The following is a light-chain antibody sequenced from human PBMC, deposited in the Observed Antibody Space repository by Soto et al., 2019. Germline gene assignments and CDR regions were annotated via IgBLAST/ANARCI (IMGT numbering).Light chain of an antibody. CDR2: EVS. CDR3: TSFTTTNIWV. V-gene: IGLV2-14*01. CDR1: NSDIGIYNY. J-gene: IGLJ3*02. Sequence: QSALTQPASVSRSPGQSITISCTGTNSDIGIYNYVSWYQQHPGKAPKLVICEVSNRPSGVSSRFSGSKSGNTASLTISGLRAEDEADYYCTSFTTTNIWVFGGGTKLTVL.